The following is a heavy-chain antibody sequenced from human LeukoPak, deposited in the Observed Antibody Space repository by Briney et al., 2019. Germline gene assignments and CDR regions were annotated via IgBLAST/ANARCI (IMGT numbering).Heavy chain of an antibody. V-gene: IGHV3-23*01. CDR2: ISGSGGST. Sequence: GGSLRLSCAASGFTFSSYAMSWVRQAPGKGLEWVSAISGSGGSTYYADSVKGRFTISRDNSKNTLYLQMNSLRAEDTAVYYCAREGRLGYCSSTSCRSRRYYFDYWGQGTLVTVSS. J-gene: IGHJ4*02. CDR3: AREGRLGYCSSTSCRSRRYYFDY. D-gene: IGHD2-2*01. CDR1: GFTFSSYA.